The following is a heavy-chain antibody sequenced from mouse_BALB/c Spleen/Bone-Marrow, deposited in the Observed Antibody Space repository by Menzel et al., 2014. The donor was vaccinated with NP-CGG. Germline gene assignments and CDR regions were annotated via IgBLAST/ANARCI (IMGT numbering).Heavy chain of an antibody. J-gene: IGHJ3*01. CDR3: AGSWRYFDYVAY. Sequence: EVQLQQSGAELVKPGASVKLSCTASGFNIKDTFMHWVKQRPDQGLEWIGRIDPANGNTKYDPKFQGKATIKADTSSNTAYLQLNSLTSEDTAVYYCAGSWRYFDYVAYWGQGTLVTVSA. D-gene: IGHD2-4*01. CDR1: GFNIKDTF. V-gene: IGHV14-3*02. CDR2: IDPANGNT.